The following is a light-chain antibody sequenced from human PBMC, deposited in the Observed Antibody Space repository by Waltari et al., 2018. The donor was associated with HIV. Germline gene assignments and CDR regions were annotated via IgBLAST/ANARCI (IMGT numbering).Light chain of an antibody. Sequence: DVVVTQSPDSLAVSVGERATIKCKSSQSVYYPSKRHDYLAWYQQKAGQSPKLLFYWATSRESGVPDRFNASGSETDFTLTINRLQPEDVAVYYCLQYYDDPVSFGGGTKVEIK. CDR3: LQYYDDPVS. CDR2: WAT. CDR1: QSVYYPSKRHDY. J-gene: IGKJ4*01. V-gene: IGKV4-1*01.